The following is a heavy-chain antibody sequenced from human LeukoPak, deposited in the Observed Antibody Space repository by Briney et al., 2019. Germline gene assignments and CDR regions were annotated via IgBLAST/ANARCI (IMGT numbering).Heavy chain of an antibody. V-gene: IGHV4-59*01. D-gene: IGHD3-22*01. CDR3: ARAMKGQYYYDSSGYYQYYFDY. J-gene: IGHJ4*02. Sequence: SETLFLTCTVSGGSISSYYWSWIRQPPGKGLEWIGYIYYSGSTNYNPSLKSRVTISVDTSKNQFSLKLSSVTAADTAVYYCARAMKGQYYYDSSGYYQYYFDYWGQGTLVTVSS. CDR1: GGSISSYY. CDR2: IYYSGST.